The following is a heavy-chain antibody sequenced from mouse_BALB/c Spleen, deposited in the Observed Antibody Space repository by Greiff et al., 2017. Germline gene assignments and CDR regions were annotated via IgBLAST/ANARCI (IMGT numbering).Heavy chain of an antibody. J-gene: IGHJ3*01. Sequence: VNLVESGAELMKPGASVKISCKATGYTFSSYWIEWVKQRPGHGLEWIGEILPGSGSTNYNEKFKGKATFTADTSSNTAYMQLSSLTSEDSAVYYCAPNGNYKGAWFAYWGQGTLVTVSA. CDR2: ILPGSGST. CDR3: APNGNYKGAWFAY. V-gene: IGHV1-9*01. CDR1: GYTFSSYW. D-gene: IGHD2-1*01.